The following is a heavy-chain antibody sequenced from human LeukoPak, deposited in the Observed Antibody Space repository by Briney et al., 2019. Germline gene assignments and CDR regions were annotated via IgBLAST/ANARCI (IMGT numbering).Heavy chain of an antibody. J-gene: IGHJ4*02. CDR1: GYTFTSYG. V-gene: IGHV1-18*01. D-gene: IGHD6-19*01. CDR2: ISAYNGNT. Sequence: VASVKVSCKASGYTFTSYGISWVRQAPGQGLEWRGWISAYNGNTNYAQKLQGRVTMTTDTSTSTAYMELRSLRSDDTAVYYCARDQRYSSGWSSFYFDYWGQGTLVTVSS. CDR3: ARDQRYSSGWSSFYFDY.